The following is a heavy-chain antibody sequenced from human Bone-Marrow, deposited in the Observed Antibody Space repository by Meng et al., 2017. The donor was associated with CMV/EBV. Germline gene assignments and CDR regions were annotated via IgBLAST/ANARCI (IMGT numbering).Heavy chain of an antibody. D-gene: IGHD6-13*01. Sequence: GSLRLSCTVSGGSISGYHWSWIRQPPGKGLEWIGYIYYSGSTNYNPSLNSRFTISIDTSKSQFSLKVFSVTAADTAVYYCARTSSWYASDFWDQGALVTVSS. V-gene: IGHV4-59*01. CDR3: ARTSSWYASDF. CDR1: GGSISGYH. J-gene: IGHJ4*02. CDR2: IYYSGST.